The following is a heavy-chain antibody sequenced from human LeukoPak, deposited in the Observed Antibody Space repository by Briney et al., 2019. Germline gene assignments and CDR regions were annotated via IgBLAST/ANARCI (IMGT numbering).Heavy chain of an antibody. CDR1: GFTFSSYD. Sequence: GGSLRLSCAASGFTFSSYDMHWVRQATGKGLEWVSAIGTAGDTYYPGSVKGRFTISRENAKNSLYLQMNSLRAGDTAVYYCARGHRSWELQGGDSDVFDYWGQGTLVTVSS. D-gene: IGHD1-26*01. J-gene: IGHJ4*02. CDR3: ARGHRSWELQGGDSDVFDY. V-gene: IGHV3-13*01. CDR2: IGTAGDT.